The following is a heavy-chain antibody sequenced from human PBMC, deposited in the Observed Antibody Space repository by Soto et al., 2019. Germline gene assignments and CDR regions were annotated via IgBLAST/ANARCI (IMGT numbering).Heavy chain of an antibody. J-gene: IGHJ4*02. V-gene: IGHV3-30*18. CDR2: VSHDGRNT. D-gene: IGHD6-19*01. CDR3: ANGGREWLVTSDFNY. CDR1: GFTFSDYA. Sequence: VQLVESGGGVVQPGRSLRLSCAASGFTFSDYAMHWVRQAPGKGLEWVAVVSHDGRNTHYADSVKGRFTISSDSSNNTVSMEVTSLRAEDTAVYYCANGGREWLVTSDFNYWGQGALVTVSS.